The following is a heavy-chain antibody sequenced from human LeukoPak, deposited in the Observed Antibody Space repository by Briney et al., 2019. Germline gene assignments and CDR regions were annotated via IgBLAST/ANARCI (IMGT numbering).Heavy chain of an antibody. V-gene: IGHV3-30*04. J-gene: IGHJ4*02. CDR1: GFTFSSYA. D-gene: IGHD3-10*01. Sequence: GGSLRLSCAASGFTFSSYAMHWVRQAPGKGLEWVAVISYDGSNKYYADSVKGRFTISRDNSKNTLYLQMNSLRAEGTAVYYCARGGAAMVRGVEGDYWGQGTLVTVSS. CDR3: ARGGAAMVRGVEGDY. CDR2: ISYDGSNK.